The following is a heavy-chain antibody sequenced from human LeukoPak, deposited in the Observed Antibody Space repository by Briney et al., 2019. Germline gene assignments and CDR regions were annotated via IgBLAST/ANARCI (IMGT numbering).Heavy chain of an antibody. Sequence: GGSLRLSCAASGFTFSSYAMSWVRQAPGKGLEWVSAISGSGGSTYYADSVKGRFTISRDNSKNTLYLQMNSLRAEDTAVYYCAKDPFDYGDYVGFFDYWGQGTLVTVSS. V-gene: IGHV3-23*01. D-gene: IGHD4-17*01. CDR1: GFTFSSYA. J-gene: IGHJ4*02. CDR3: AKDPFDYGDYVGFFDY. CDR2: ISGSGGST.